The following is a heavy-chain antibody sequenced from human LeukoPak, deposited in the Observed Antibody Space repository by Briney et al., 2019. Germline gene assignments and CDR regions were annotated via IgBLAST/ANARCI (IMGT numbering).Heavy chain of an antibody. CDR3: ARLVVIVPAARVVSPVGYFDY. Sequence: ASVKVSCKASGYTFTSYGISWVRQAPGQGLEWMGWISAYNGNTNYAQKLQGRVTMTTDTSTSTAYMELRSLRSDDTAVYYCARLVVIVPAARVVSPVGYFDYWGQGTLVTVSS. D-gene: IGHD2-2*01. V-gene: IGHV1-18*01. J-gene: IGHJ4*02. CDR1: GYTFTSYG. CDR2: ISAYNGNT.